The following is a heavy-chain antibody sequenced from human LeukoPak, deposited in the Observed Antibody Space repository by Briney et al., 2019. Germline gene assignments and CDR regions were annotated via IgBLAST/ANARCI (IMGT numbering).Heavy chain of an antibody. Sequence: SETLSLTCAVSGYSISSSYYWGWIRQPPGKGLEWIGSIYYSGSTYYNPSLKSRVTISVDTSKNQFSLKLSSVTAADTAVYYCRFFGGYETFDYWGQGTLVTVSS. CDR3: RFFGGYETFDY. V-gene: IGHV4-38-2*01. J-gene: IGHJ4*02. CDR2: IYYSGST. D-gene: IGHD5-12*01. CDR1: GYSISSSYY.